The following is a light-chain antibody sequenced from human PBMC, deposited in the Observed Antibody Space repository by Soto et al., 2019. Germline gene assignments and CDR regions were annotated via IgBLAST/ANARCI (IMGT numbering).Light chain of an antibody. CDR2: DAS. J-gene: IGKJ1*01. V-gene: IGKV1-5*01. CDR1: QSISSW. Sequence: DIQMTQSPSTLSASVGDRVTITCRASQSISSWLAWYQQKPGKAPKLLIYDASSLESGVPSRFSGSGSGTEFILTISSLQPDDFATYYCQQYNSHPWTFGQGTKVEIK. CDR3: QQYNSHPWT.